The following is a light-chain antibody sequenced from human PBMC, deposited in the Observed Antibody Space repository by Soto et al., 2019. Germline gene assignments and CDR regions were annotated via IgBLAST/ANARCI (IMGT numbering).Light chain of an antibody. J-gene: IGKJ4*01. CDR1: QAISTH. Sequence: DIQLTQSPSLLSASVGDRVTITCRASQAISTHLAWYQQTSGKAPKLLISAASTLQRGVPSRFRGSGSGTQFTLTISSLQPEDFATYYCQQLNAYPLTFGGGTRVEIK. V-gene: IGKV1-9*01. CDR2: AAS. CDR3: QQLNAYPLT.